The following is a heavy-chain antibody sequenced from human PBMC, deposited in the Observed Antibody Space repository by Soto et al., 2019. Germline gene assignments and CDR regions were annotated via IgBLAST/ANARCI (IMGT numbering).Heavy chain of an antibody. CDR1: GFTFSNYG. Sequence: PGGSLRLSCAASGFTFSNYGMYWVRQAPGKGLEWVAFISYDGSSKFYADPMKGRHTISRDNSKNTLYLQMNSLRAEDTAVYYCAKDAGWLQFQFDYWGQGTLVTVSS. D-gene: IGHD5-12*01. CDR3: AKDAGWLQFQFDY. CDR2: ISYDGSSK. V-gene: IGHV3-30*18. J-gene: IGHJ4*02.